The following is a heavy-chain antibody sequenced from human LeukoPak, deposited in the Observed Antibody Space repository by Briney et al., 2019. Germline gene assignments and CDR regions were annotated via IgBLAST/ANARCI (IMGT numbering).Heavy chain of an antibody. Sequence: GGSLRLSCSASGFTFSSYGMHWVRQAPGKGLEYVSAINNNGGSTYYADSVKGRFTISRDNSKNTLYLQMSSLRAEDTAVYYCVKDRGRDNFTGYSYAFDIWGQGTMVTVSS. J-gene: IGHJ3*02. CDR3: VKDRGRDNFTGYSYAFDI. CDR1: GFTFSSYG. V-gene: IGHV3-64D*09. CDR2: INNNGGST. D-gene: IGHD3-9*01.